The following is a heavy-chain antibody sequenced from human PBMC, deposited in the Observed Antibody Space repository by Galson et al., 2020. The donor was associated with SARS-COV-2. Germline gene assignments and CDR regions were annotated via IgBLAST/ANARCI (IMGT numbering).Heavy chain of an antibody. J-gene: IGHJ4*02. CDR3: ASISSLLDY. D-gene: IGHD2-2*01. CDR1: GFTFSSYW. V-gene: IGHV3-7*01. Sequence: GGSLRLSCAASGFTFSSYWMSWVRQAPGKGLEWVANIKKDGSEKYYVDSVKGRFTISRDNAKNSLYLQLDSLRAEDTAVYYCASISSLLDYWGQGTLVAVSS. CDR2: IKKDGSEK.